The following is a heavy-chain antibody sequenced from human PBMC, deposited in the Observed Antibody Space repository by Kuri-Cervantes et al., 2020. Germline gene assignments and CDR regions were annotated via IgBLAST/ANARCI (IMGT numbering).Heavy chain of an antibody. V-gene: IGHV3-23*01. Sequence: GESLKISCAASGFIFSIYAMSWVRQAPGKGLEWVSVISGSGGSTYYADSVKGRFTISRDNSKNTLYLQMNSLRAEDTAVYYCAKGGVVRGVIINYYYYGMDVWGQGTTVTDSS. CDR2: ISGSGGST. CDR3: AKGGVVRGVIINYYYYGMDV. D-gene: IGHD3-10*01. J-gene: IGHJ6*02. CDR1: GFIFSIYA.